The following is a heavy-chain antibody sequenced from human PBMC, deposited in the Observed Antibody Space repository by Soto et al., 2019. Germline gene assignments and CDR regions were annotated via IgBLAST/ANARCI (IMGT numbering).Heavy chain of an antibody. Sequence: VQLVESGGGVVQPGRSLRLSCAASGFTFSSYVLHWVRQAPGKGLEWVAVISKDGSSKHYADSVKGRFTISRDNSKNTLYLQMNSLRPEDTAVYYCARSYCGDDCALDCWGQGTLVTV. CDR2: ISKDGSSK. J-gene: IGHJ4*02. D-gene: IGHD2-21*02. CDR1: GFTFSSYV. V-gene: IGHV3-30-3*01. CDR3: ARSYCGDDCALDC.